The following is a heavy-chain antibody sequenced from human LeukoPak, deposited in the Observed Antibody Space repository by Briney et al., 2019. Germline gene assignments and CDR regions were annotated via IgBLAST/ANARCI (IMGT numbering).Heavy chain of an antibody. CDR2: IIPIFGTP. V-gene: IGHV1-69*06. J-gene: IGHJ6*03. CDR3: AKQGAVRQDYYMDV. D-gene: IGHD3-16*01. CDR1: GGSFSSYA. Sequence: SVKVSCKASGGSFSSYAITWVRQAPGQGLEWTGRIIPIFGTPTYAQKFQGRVTITADMGSSTAYLELTSLTSEDTARYFCAKQGAVRQDYYMDVWGSGTTVTVSS.